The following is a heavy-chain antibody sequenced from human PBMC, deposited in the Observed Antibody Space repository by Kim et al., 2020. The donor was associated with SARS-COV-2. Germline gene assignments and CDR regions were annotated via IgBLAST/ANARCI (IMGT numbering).Heavy chain of an antibody. V-gene: IGHV3-30*07. CDR3: ASNRYYYDSSGYYSLDY. D-gene: IGHD3-22*01. J-gene: IGHJ4*02. Sequence: VKGQFTISRDNSKNTLYLQMNSLRAEDTAVYYCASNRYYYDSSGYYSLDYWGQGTLVTVSS.